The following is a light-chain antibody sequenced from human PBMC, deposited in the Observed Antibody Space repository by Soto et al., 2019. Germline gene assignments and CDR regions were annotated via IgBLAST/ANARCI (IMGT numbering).Light chain of an antibody. V-gene: IGKV3-15*01. J-gene: IGKJ1*01. CDR3: QQYDYWPRT. CDR2: GVS. CDR1: QSVSSN. Sequence: EIVMTQSPATLSVSPGERATLSCRASQSVSSNLAWYQQKPGQAPRPLIYGVSTRATGIPATFSGSGSGTEFTLTISSLQSEDFAVYYCQQYDYWPRTFGQGTKVDIK.